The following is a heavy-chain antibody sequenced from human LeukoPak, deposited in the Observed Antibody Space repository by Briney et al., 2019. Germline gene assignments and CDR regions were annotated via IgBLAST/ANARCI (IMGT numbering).Heavy chain of an antibody. D-gene: IGHD6-13*01. CDR2: ISGSGSTK. Sequence: PGGSLRLSCAASGFTFSSYEMHWVRQAPGKGPEWVSYISGSGSTKYYADSVKGRFTISRDNALNSLHLQMSSLRDEDTAVYYCATLRPRQQLVVDHWGQGPLVTVSS. V-gene: IGHV3-48*03. CDR1: GFTFSSYE. CDR3: ATLRPRQQLVVDH. J-gene: IGHJ4*02.